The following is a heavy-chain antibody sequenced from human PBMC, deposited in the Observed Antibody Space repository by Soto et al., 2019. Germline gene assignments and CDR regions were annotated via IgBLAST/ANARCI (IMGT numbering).Heavy chain of an antibody. CDR1: GFTFSSYG. CDR2: ISYDGSNK. Sequence: GGSLRLSFAASGFTFSSYGMHWVRQAPGKGLEWVAVISYDGSNKYYADSVKGRFTISRDNSKNTLYLQMNSLRAEDTAVYYCAKALDSAMVTSAAFDIWGQGTVVTVSS. V-gene: IGHV3-30*18. J-gene: IGHJ3*02. CDR3: AKALDSAMVTSAAFDI. D-gene: IGHD5-18*01.